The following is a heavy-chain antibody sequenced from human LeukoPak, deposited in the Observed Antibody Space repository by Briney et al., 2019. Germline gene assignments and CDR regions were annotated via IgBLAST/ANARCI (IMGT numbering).Heavy chain of an antibody. V-gene: IGHV1-69*06. J-gene: IGHJ6*03. D-gene: IGHD7-27*01. CDR1: GGTFSSYA. CDR2: IIPIFGTA. Sequence: GASVKVSCKASGGTFSSYAISWVRQAPGQGLEWMGGIIPIFGTANYAQKFQGRVTITADKSTSTAYMELSSLRSEDTAVYYCARTGIRGYYYYYMDVWGKGTTVTVSS. CDR3: ARTGIRGYYYYYMDV.